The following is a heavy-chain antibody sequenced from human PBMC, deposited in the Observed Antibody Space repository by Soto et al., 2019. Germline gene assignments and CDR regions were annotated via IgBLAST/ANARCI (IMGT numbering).Heavy chain of an antibody. CDR1: GYTFTSYA. Sequence: QVQLVQSGAEVKKPGASVKDSCKASGYTFTSYAMHWVRQAPGQRLEWRGWINAGNGNTKYSQKFQGRVTITRDTSASTAYMELSSLRSEDTAVYYCSRGPGGPDGPGDYWGQGTLVTVSS. CDR2: INAGNGNT. J-gene: IGHJ4*02. V-gene: IGHV1-3*01. CDR3: SRGPGGPDGPGDY. D-gene: IGHD2-15*01.